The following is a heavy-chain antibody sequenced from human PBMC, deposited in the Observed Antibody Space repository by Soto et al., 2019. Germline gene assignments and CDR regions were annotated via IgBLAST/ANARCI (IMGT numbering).Heavy chain of an antibody. J-gene: IGHJ4*02. D-gene: IGHD1-7*01. V-gene: IGHV1-69*13. CDR2: ILPVSGTT. CDR1: GGTFSTFP. CDR3: ARDRTGTTLGYFDY. Sequence: SVKVSCKSSGGTFSTFPINWVRQAPGQGLEWMGAILPVSGTTNYAQKFQGRVTFSADESTTTAYMEVSRLRSEDTAVYYCARDRTGTTLGYFDYWGQGTRVTVSS.